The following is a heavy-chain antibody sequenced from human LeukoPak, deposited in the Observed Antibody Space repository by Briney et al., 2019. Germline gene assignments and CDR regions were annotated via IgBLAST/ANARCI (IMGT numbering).Heavy chain of an antibody. CDR2: IYYSGST. J-gene: IGHJ4*02. Sequence: PSETLSLTCTVSGGSISSGDCFWSWIRQPPGKGLEWIGYIYYSGSTYCNPSLKSRVTISVDRSKNQFSLKLGSVTAADTAVYYCARGDGIAAAGTFDYWGQGTLVTVSS. D-gene: IGHD6-13*01. CDR1: GGSISSGDCF. CDR3: ARGDGIAAAGTFDY. V-gene: IGHV4-30-4*01.